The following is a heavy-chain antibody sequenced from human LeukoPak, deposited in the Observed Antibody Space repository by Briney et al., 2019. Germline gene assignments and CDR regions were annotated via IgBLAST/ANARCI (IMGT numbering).Heavy chain of an antibody. D-gene: IGHD3-22*01. Sequence: SETLSLTCTVSGGSISSSSYYWGWIRQPPGKGLEWIGYIYYSGSTNYNPSLKSRVTISVDTSKNQFSLKLSSVTAADTAVYYCAREVHDSSGYYYAYYFDYWGQGTLVTVSS. CDR3: AREVHDSSGYYYAYYFDY. CDR1: GGSISSSSYY. V-gene: IGHV4-61*05. J-gene: IGHJ4*02. CDR2: IYYSGST.